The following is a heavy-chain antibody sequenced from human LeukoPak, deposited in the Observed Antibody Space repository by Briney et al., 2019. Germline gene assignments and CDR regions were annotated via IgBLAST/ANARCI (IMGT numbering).Heavy chain of an antibody. J-gene: IGHJ4*02. CDR3: ARDAGYCTGGSCWYFDH. Sequence: GASVKVSCKASGSTFTDYYMHWVRQAPGQGLVWMGWINLNSGGTNFAQRFQGRVTMTRDTSISTAYMDLSRLISDDTAVYYCARDAGYCTGGSCWYFDHWGQGTLVTVSS. D-gene: IGHD2-15*01. CDR1: GSTFTDYY. CDR2: INLNSGGT. V-gene: IGHV1-2*02.